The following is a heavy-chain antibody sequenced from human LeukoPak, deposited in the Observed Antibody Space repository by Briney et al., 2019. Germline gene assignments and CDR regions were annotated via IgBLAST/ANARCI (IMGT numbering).Heavy chain of an antibody. CDR1: GYTFTAYY. D-gene: IGHD1-14*01. J-gene: IGHJ3*02. CDR2: INPNSGDT. V-gene: IGHV1-2*06. Sequence: ASVKVSCKASGYTFTAYYMHWVRQAPGQGLEWVGRINPNSGDTNYAQKFQGRVTMTRDTSHSTVYMELTGLRSDDTAVYYCARDVSGISSATDTFDMWGQGTVVTVSS. CDR3: ARDVSGISSATDTFDM.